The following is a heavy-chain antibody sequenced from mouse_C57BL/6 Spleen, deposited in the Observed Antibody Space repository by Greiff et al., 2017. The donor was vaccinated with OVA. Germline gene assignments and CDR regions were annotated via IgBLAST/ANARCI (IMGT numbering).Heavy chain of an antibody. V-gene: IGHV1-63*01. D-gene: IGHD1-1*01. CDR1: GYTFTNYW. Sequence: VQLQQSGAELVRPGTSVKMSCKASGYTFTNYWIGWAKQRPGHGLEWIGDIYPGGGYTNYNEKFKGKATLTADKSSSTAYMQFSSLTSEDSAIYYWARSNYYGSSSYYFDYWGQGTTLTVSS. CDR2: IYPGGGYT. J-gene: IGHJ2*01. CDR3: ARSNYYGSSSYYFDY.